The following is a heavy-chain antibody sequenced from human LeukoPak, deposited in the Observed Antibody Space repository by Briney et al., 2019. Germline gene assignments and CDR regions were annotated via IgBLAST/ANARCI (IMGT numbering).Heavy chain of an antibody. J-gene: IGHJ4*02. V-gene: IGHV1-2*02. CDR2: INPNTGDI. Sequence: ASVKVSCKAYGYTFTGQYMHWVRQAPGQGLEWMGWINPNTGDINYAQKFQGRVTMTRDTAISTAYLELSRLASDDTAVYYCASYPRYISSPPFDYWGQGTLVTVSS. CDR1: GYTFTGQY. CDR3: ASYPRYISSPPFDY. D-gene: IGHD5-12*01.